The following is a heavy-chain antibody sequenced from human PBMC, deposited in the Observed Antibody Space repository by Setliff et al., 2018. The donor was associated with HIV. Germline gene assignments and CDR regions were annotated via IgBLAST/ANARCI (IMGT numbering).Heavy chain of an antibody. CDR3: ARDLREVGGGSYADY. V-gene: IGHV4-31*03. Sequence: SETLSLTCSVSGYSITNGYYWSWIRQHPGKGLEWIAYINNSGRIYYNPSLKSRVTISVDTSKNQFSLKLSSVTAADTAVYYCARDLREVGGGSYADYWGQGTLVTVSS. J-gene: IGHJ4*02. CDR1: GYSITNGYY. D-gene: IGHD1-26*01. CDR2: INNSGRI.